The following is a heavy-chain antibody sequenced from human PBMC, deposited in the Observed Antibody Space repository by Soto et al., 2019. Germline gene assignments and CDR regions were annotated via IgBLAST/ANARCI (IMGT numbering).Heavy chain of an antibody. D-gene: IGHD6-19*01. CDR2: ISGSGGST. J-gene: IGHJ4*02. CDR3: ATDSSGWYLRDY. V-gene: IGHV3-23*01. Sequence: EVQLLESGGGLVQPGGSLRLSCAASGFTFSSYAMSWVRQAPGKGLEWVSAISGSGGSTYYADSVKGRFTISRDNSKNTLYLQMNSLRAEDTAVYYCATDSSGWYLRDYWGQGTLVTVSS. CDR1: GFTFSSYA.